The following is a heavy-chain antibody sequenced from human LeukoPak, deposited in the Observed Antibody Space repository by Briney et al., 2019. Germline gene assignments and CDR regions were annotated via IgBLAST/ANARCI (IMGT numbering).Heavy chain of an antibody. CDR2: IIAYNDNT. J-gene: IGHJ6*03. CDR3: ARGYYDILTGLVNNYYYMDV. D-gene: IGHD3-9*01. V-gene: IGHV1-18*01. CDR1: RSTFTNFS. Sequence: SGKLSCKASRSTFTNFSTKCERQAPGHGLEWVGWIIAYNDNTSYAQTFQGRVIMSTDTSTSTAYMELRSLRFEDTAVYYCARGYYDILTGLVNNYYYMDVWGKGTTVTVSS.